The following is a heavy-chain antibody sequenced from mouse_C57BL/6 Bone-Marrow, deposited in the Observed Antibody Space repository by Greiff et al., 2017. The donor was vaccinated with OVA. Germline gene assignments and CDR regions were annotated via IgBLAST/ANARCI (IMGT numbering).Heavy chain of an antibody. CDR3: ARDGLYGSSYVDDY. CDR1: GYTFTSYT. J-gene: IGHJ2*01. CDR2: INPSSGYT. D-gene: IGHD1-1*01. Sequence: QVQLQQSGAELARPGASVKMFCKASGYTFTSYTMHWVKQRPGQGLEWIGYINPSSGYTKYNQKFKDKATLTADKSSSTAYMQLSSLTSEDSAVYYCARDGLYGSSYVDDYWGQGTTLTVSS. V-gene: IGHV1-4*01.